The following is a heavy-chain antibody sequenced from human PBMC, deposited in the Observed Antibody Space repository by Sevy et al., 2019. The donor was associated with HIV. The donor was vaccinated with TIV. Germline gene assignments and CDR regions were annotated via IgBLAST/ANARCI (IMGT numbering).Heavy chain of an antibody. D-gene: IGHD6-19*01. CDR2: IYTSGST. J-gene: IGHJ6*02. CDR1: GGSISSGSYY. Sequence: SETLSLTCTVSGGSISSGSYYWSWIRQPAGKGLEWIGRIYTSGSTNYNPSLKSRVTMSVDTSKNQFSLKLSSVTAADTAVYYCAREGYSSGWSINYYYYYGMYVWGQGTTVTVSS. CDR3: AREGYSSGWSINYYYYYGMYV. V-gene: IGHV4-61*02.